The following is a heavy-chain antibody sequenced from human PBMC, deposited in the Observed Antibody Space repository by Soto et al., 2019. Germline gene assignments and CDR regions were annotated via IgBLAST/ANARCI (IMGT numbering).Heavy chain of an antibody. CDR3: AKVLDYYDFWSGYLASAGPFDY. Sequence: PGGSLRLSCAASVFTFSSYAMSWVRQAPGKGLEWVSAISGSGGSTYYADSVKGRFTIPRDNSKNTLYLQMNSLRAEDTAVYYCAKVLDYYDFWSGYLASAGPFDYWGQGTLVTVSS. CDR1: VFTFSSYA. CDR2: ISGSGGST. V-gene: IGHV3-23*01. D-gene: IGHD3-3*01. J-gene: IGHJ4*02.